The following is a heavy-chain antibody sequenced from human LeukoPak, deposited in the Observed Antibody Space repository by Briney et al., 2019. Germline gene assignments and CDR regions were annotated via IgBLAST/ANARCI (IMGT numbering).Heavy chain of an antibody. J-gene: IGHJ4*02. CDR2: INSDGSSI. D-gene: IGHD1-1*01. CDR3: ASSGVRTNFDY. CDR1: GFTFSSHW. Sequence: PGGSLRLSCAASGFTFSSHWMHWVRQAPGKGLVWVSRINSDGSSISYADSVKGRFTISRDNSKNTLYLQMNSLRAEDTAVYYCASSGVRTNFDYWGQGTLVTVSS. V-gene: IGHV3-74*01.